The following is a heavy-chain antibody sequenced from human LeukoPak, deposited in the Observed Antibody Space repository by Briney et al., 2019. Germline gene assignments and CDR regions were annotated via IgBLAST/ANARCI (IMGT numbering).Heavy chain of an antibody. CDR3: AKSFGGSYYDFDYFDY. Sequence: PGGSLRLSCAASGFTFDDYTMHWVRQAPGKGLEWVSLISWDGGSTYYADSVKGRFTISRDNSKNSLYLQMNSLRTEDTALYYCAKSFGGSYYDFDYFDYWGQGTLVTVSS. CDR1: GFTFDDYT. D-gene: IGHD1-26*01. CDR2: ISWDGGST. J-gene: IGHJ4*02. V-gene: IGHV3-43*01.